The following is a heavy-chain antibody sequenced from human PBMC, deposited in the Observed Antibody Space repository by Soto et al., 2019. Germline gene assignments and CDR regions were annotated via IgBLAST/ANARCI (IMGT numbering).Heavy chain of an antibody. Sequence: QVQLVQSGAEVKKPGSSVKVSCKASGGTFSSYAISWVRQAPGQGLEWMGGIIPIFGTANYAQKFQGRVTINVDESKGRAYMELSSLRSEDTDVYYCAREPGYCTNGVCREYWYFDLWGRGTLVTVSS. CDR1: GGTFSSYA. V-gene: IGHV1-69*01. J-gene: IGHJ2*01. D-gene: IGHD2-8*01. CDR3: AREPGYCTNGVCREYWYFDL. CDR2: IIPIFGTA.